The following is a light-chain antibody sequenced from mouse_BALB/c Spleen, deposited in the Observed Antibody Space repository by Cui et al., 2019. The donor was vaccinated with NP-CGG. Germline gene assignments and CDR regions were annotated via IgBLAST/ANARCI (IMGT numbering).Light chain of an antibody. Sequence: QAVVTQESALITSPGETVTLTCRSSTGPVTTSNYANWVQEKPDHLFTGLIGGTNNRAPGVPARFSGSLIGDKAALSITGAQTEDEAIYFCALWYSNHWVFGGGTKLTVL. J-gene: IGLJ1*01. CDR1: TGPVTTSNY. CDR2: GTN. CDR3: ALWYSNHWV. V-gene: IGLV1*01.